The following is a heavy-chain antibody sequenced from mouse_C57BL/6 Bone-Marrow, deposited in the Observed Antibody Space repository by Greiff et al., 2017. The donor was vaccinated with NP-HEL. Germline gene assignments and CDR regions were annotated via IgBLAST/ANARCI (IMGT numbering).Heavy chain of an antibody. V-gene: IGHV5-12*01. CDR3: ATIYYGNSYAMDY. Sequence: EVMLVESGGGLVQPGGSLKLSCAASGFTFSDYYMYWVRQTPEKRLEWVAYISNGGGSTYYPDTVKGRFTISRDNAKNTLYLQMSRLKSEDTAMYYCATIYYGNSYAMDYRGQGTSVTVSS. CDR1: GFTFSDYY. J-gene: IGHJ4*01. D-gene: IGHD2-1*01. CDR2: ISNGGGST.